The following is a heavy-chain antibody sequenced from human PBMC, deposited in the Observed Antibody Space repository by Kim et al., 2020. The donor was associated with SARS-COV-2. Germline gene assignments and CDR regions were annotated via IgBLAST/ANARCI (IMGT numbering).Heavy chain of an antibody. CDR1: GFTFRSHA. CDR3: AKRYCSGGTCYSIDY. V-gene: IGHV3-23*01. CDR2: ISGSGGTT. J-gene: IGHJ4*02. D-gene: IGHD2-15*01. Sequence: GSLRLSCASSGFTFRSHAMNWVRQAPGKGLELVSGISGSGGTTNYADSVKGRFTISRDNSKNTLYLQMNSLRAEDTAVYYCAKRYCSGGTCYSIDYWGQGTLVTVSS.